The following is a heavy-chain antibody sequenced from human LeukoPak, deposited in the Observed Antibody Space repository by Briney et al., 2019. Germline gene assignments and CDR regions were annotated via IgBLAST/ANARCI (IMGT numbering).Heavy chain of an antibody. V-gene: IGHV3-15*01. CDR1: GFTFTNAW. D-gene: IGHD3-3*01. J-gene: IGHJ4*02. Sequence: GGSLRLSCASSGFTFTNAWMSWVRQAPGKGLEWVGRIKSKTEGGTTDYAARVKGRFTISRDDSKNTLYLQMNSLTTEDTAVYYCRVDYRSYWGQGTLVTVSS. CDR2: IKSKTEGGTT. CDR3: RVDYRSY.